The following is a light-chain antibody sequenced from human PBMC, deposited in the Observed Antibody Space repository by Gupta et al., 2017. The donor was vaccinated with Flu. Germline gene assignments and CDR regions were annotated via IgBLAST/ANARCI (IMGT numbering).Light chain of an antibody. CDR2: KDS. CDR1: ALPKQY. J-gene: IGLJ3*02. CDR3: QSADSSGTYHWV. Sequence: SYELTQPPSVLVSPGQTARITCSGDALPKQYAYWYQQKPGQAPVLVIYKDSERPSGIPERFSGSSSGTTVTLTISGVQAEDEADYYCQSADSSGTYHWVFGGGTKLTVL. V-gene: IGLV3-25*02.